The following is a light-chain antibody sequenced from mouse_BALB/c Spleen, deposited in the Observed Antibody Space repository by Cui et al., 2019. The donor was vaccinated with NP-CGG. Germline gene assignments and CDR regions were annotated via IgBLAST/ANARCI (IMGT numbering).Light chain of an antibody. CDR3: AQWNRNNWV. CDR1: TGAVTTSNY. V-gene: IGLV1*01. CDR2: GTK. Sequence: QAVVTQESALTTSPGETVTLTCRSSTGAVTTSNYANWVQEKPDHLFTGLIGGTKNRAQGVPARFSGSRIGDKAALTITGAQTRNGEIFFCAQWNRNNWVFGGGTKLTVL. J-gene: IGLJ1*01.